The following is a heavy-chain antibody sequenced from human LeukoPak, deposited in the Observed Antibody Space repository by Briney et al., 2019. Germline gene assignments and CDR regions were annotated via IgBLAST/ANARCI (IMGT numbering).Heavy chain of an antibody. V-gene: IGHV4-59*01. CDR2: IYNSGST. Sequence: SETLSLTCTVSGGSISSYYWNWIRQPPGKGLEWIGYIYNSGSTKYNPSLESRVTISGDTSKNQFSLKLSAVTAADTAVYYCARRRDVLWYFDLWGRGTLVTVCS. CDR1: GGSISSYY. D-gene: IGHD6-6*01. CDR3: ARRRDVLWYFDL. J-gene: IGHJ2*01.